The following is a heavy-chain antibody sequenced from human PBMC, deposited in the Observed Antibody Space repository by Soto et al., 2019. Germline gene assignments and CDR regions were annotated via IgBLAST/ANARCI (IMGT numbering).Heavy chain of an antibody. Sequence: VQLLESGGGLVQPGGSLRLSCAASGFTFSSYAMSWVRQAPGKGLEWVSAISGSGGSTYYADSVKGRFTISRDNSKNTLYLQMNSLRAEDTAVYYCAKAILEEAAAISYFDYWGQGTLVTVSS. CDR3: AKAILEEAAAISYFDY. CDR2: ISGSGGST. CDR1: GFTFSSYA. D-gene: IGHD2-2*01. J-gene: IGHJ4*02. V-gene: IGHV3-23*01.